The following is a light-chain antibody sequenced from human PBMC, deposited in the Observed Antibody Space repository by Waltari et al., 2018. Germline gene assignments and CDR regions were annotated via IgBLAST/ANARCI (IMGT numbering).Light chain of an antibody. Sequence: FMLPHPHSVPESPAETVTISCPRSSGSLSSTLVQWHQPRPGSSPTPVIFGDDQRPSGVPDRFSGSIDSSSNSASLTISGLKTEDEADYYCQSYDSSDLWVFGGGTRLTVL. J-gene: IGLJ3*02. CDR3: QSYDSSDLWV. CDR2: GDD. CDR1: SGSLSSTL. V-gene: IGLV6-57*01.